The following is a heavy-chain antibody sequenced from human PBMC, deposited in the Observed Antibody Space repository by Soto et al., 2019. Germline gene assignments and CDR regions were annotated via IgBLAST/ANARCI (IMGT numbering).Heavy chain of an antibody. J-gene: IGHJ1*01. CDR1: GYTFANYW. D-gene: IGHD6-6*01. Sequence: GESLKISCESSGYTFANYWIGWVRQVPGKGLEWVAIIYPSDSRTIYSPSFQGQVTISADKSISTAYLQWTSLKASDTAIYYCSKFTYSTSARYLPHWGQGTRVTVSS. CDR3: SKFTYSTSARYLPH. V-gene: IGHV5-51*01. CDR2: IYPSDSRT.